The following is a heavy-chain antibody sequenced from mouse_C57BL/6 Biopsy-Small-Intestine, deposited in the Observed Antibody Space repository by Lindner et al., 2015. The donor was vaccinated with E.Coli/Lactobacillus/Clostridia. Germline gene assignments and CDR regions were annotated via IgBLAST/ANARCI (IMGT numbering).Heavy chain of an antibody. V-gene: IGHV10-3*01. Sequence: VQLQESGGGLVQPKGSLKLSCAASGFTFNTYAMHWVRQAPGKGLEWVARIRIKGGNYATYYADSVKDRFTISRDDSQSMLYLQMNNLKTEDTAMYYCVRNWDVGAYWGQGTLLTVSA. CDR3: VRNWDVGAY. CDR1: GFTFNTYA. D-gene: IGHD4-1*01. J-gene: IGHJ3*01. CDR2: IRIKGGNYAT.